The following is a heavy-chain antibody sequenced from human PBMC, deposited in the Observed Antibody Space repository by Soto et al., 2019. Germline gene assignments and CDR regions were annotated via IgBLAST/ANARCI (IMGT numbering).Heavy chain of an antibody. Sequence: EVQLLESGGGLVQPGGSLRLSCAASGFTFSSYAMSWVRQAPGKGLEWVSAISGSGGSTYYADSVKGRFTISRDNTKNPLYLQMNSLRAEDTAVYYCAKDSIAAAGSNWFDPWGQGTLVTVSS. CDR3: AKDSIAAAGSNWFDP. CDR2: ISGSGGST. D-gene: IGHD6-13*01. J-gene: IGHJ5*02. CDR1: GFTFSSYA. V-gene: IGHV3-23*01.